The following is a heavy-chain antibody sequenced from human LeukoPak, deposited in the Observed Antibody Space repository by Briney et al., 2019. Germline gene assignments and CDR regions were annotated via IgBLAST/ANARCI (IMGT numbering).Heavy chain of an antibody. Sequence: SETLSLTCTVSGYSISSGYYWSWIRQPPGKGLEWIGYIYYSGSTNYNPSLKSRVTISVDTSKNQFSLKVSSVTAADTAVYYCARVFDSGSQAYFYYMDVWGKGTTVTISS. V-gene: IGHV4-61*01. J-gene: IGHJ6*03. CDR1: GYSISSGYY. CDR2: IYYSGST. D-gene: IGHD3-10*01. CDR3: ARVFDSGSQAYFYYMDV.